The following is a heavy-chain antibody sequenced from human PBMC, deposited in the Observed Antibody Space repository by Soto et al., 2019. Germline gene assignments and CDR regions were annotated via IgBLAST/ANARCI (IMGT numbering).Heavy chain of an antibody. CDR1: GGTFSSYA. Sequence: SVKVSCKASGGTFSSYAISWVRQAPGQGLEWMGGIIPIFGTANYAQKFQGRVTITADESTSTAYMELSSLRSEDTAVYYCARDEAYCSSTSCYHWFDPWGRGTLVTVSS. J-gene: IGHJ5*02. CDR2: IIPIFGTA. V-gene: IGHV1-69*13. CDR3: ARDEAYCSSTSCYHWFDP. D-gene: IGHD2-2*01.